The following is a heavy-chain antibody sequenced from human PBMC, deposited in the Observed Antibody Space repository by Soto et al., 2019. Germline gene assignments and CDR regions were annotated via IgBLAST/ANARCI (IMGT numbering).Heavy chain of an antibody. CDR1: GLTFSSNS. Sequence: GGSLRPSWAPPGLTFSSNSMSWVRKPPGKGLEWVSSISSSSSYIYYADSVKGRFTISRDNAKNSLYLQMNSLRAEDTAVYYCASSSGYYTNWFDPWGQGTLVTVSS. D-gene: IGHD3-22*01. J-gene: IGHJ5*02. CDR2: ISSSSSYI. V-gene: IGHV3-21*01. CDR3: ASSSGYYTNWFDP.